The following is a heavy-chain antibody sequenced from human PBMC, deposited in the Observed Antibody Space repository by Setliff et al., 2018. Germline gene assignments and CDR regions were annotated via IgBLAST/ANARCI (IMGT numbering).Heavy chain of an antibody. CDR3: ARGRNIAARLLDS. CDR2: INHRGST. V-gene: IGHV4-39*07. Sequence: SETLSLTCTVSGDSINSGDYYWTWIRRPPGKGLEWIGEINHRGSTNYNPSLKSRATISIDTSKDQFSLKLISMSAADTAVYFCARGRNIAARLLDSWGQGALVTVSS. J-gene: IGHJ4*02. CDR1: GDSINSGDYY. D-gene: IGHD6-6*01.